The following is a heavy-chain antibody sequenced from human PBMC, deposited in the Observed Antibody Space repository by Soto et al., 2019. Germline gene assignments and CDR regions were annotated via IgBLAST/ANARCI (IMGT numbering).Heavy chain of an antibody. CDR2: ISAYNGNT. CDR3: ARDDIVVVPAATPYYYYYGMDV. J-gene: IGHJ6*02. CDR1: GYTFTSYG. V-gene: IGHV1-18*01. D-gene: IGHD2-2*01. Sequence: GASVKVSCKASGYTFTSYGISWVRQAPGQGLEWMGWISAYNGNTNYAQKLQGRVTMTTDTSTSTAYMELRSLRSDDTAVYYCARDDIVVVPAATPYYYYYGMDVWGQGTTVTVSS.